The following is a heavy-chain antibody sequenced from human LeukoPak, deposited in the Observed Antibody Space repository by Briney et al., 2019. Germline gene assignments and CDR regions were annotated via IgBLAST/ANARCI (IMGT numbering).Heavy chain of an antibody. J-gene: IGHJ4*02. D-gene: IGHD6-13*01. Sequence: PGGSLRLSCAASGFTFITYAMTWVRQAPGKGLEWVSGISNSGDRTYYADSVKGRFTISRDNAKNSLYLQMNSLRAEDTAVYYCARDPPSMAAAGTFDYWGQGTLVTVSS. CDR2: ISNSGDRT. CDR3: ARDPPSMAAAGTFDY. V-gene: IGHV3-23*01. CDR1: GFTFITYA.